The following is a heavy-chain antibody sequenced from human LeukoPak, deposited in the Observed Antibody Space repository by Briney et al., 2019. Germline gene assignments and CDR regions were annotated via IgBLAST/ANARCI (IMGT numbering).Heavy chain of an antibody. Sequence: GGSLRLSCAASGFIFNNYGLIWVRQAPGKGLEWVSAISNDGGGTHHADFVEGRFNISSAKHKNKLYLQMSSLRAEDTALYYCAKGCSGYFSYLWGRGTLVSVS. J-gene: IGHJ5*02. CDR3: AKGCSGYFSYL. CDR1: GFIFNNYG. V-gene: IGHV3-23*01. CDR2: ISNDGGGT. D-gene: IGHD2-15*01.